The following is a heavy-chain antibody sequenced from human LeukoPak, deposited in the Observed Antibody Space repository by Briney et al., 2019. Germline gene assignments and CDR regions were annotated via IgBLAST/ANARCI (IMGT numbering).Heavy chain of an antibody. CDR2: IYTSGST. CDR1: GGSFSGYY. D-gene: IGHD3-9*01. Sequence: SETLSLTCAVCGGSFSGYYWSWIRQPAGKGLEWVGRIYTSGSTNYNPSLKSRVTISVDTSKNQFSLKLSSVTAADTAVYYCARESVRYDILAGLDYWGQGTLVTVSS. V-gene: IGHV4-4*07. J-gene: IGHJ4*02. CDR3: ARESVRYDILAGLDY.